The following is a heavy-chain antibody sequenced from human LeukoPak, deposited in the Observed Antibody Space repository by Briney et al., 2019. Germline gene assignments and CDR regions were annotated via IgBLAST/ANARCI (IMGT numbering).Heavy chain of an antibody. CDR2: IYYSGST. J-gene: IGHJ4*02. D-gene: IGHD1-1*01. CDR1: GGSISSYY. Sequence: SETLSLTCTVSGGSISSYYWSWIRQPPGKGLEWTGYIYYSGSTNYNPSLKSRVTISVDTSKNQFSLKLSSVTAADTAVYYCARDSVSGSIDYWGQGTLVTVSS. V-gene: IGHV4-59*01. CDR3: ARDSVSGSIDY.